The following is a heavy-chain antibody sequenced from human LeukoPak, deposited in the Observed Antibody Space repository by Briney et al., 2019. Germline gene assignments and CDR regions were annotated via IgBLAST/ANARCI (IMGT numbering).Heavy chain of an antibody. D-gene: IGHD5-24*01. J-gene: IGHJ4*02. CDR3: ARGGRRDGYNFGY. Sequence: SETLSLTCAVYGGSFSGYYWSWIRQPPGKGLEWIGEINHSGSTNYNPSLKSRVTISVDTSKNQFSLTLSSVTAADTAVYYCARGGRRDGYNFGYWGQGTLVTVSS. CDR1: GGSFSGYY. V-gene: IGHV4-34*01. CDR2: INHSGST.